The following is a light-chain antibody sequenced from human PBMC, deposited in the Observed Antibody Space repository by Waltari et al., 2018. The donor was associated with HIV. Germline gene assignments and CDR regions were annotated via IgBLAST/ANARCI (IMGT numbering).Light chain of an antibody. CDR3: QSFDNSLGGSVI. V-gene: IGLV1-40*01. J-gene: IGLJ2*01. CDR1: SSNLGPSYD. Sequence: QSALTQPPSVSGAPGQRVTISCTAGSSNLGPSYDVHWYQQLPGTAPKLLIYANFNRPSGVPDRFSGSKSGTSASLAITGLQAEDEADYYCQSFDNSLGGSVIFGGGTKLTVL. CDR2: ANF.